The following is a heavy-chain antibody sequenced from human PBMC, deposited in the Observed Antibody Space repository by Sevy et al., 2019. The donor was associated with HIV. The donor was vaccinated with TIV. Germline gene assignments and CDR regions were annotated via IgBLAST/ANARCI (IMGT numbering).Heavy chain of an antibody. CDR1: GFTFGSYG. J-gene: IGHJ5*02. CDR3: SRDRAWGVVRGGGNWFDP. D-gene: IGHD3-3*01. Sequence: GESLKISCAASGFTFGSYGMSRVRQAPGKGLDYVAVISSDGSDKYYADSVKGRFTISRDNSKNTLFLQMNSLRADDTAVYYCSRDRAWGVVRGGGNWFDPWGQGTLVTVSS. V-gene: IGHV3-30*03. CDR2: ISSDGSDK.